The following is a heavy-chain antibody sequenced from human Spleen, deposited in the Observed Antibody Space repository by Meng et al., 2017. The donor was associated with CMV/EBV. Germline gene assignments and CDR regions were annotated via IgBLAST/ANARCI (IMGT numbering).Heavy chain of an antibody. D-gene: IGHD1-26*01. CDR2: TRNKANSYTT. CDR1: GFTFSDHY. CDR3: ARVRGSYFPEWPDY. J-gene: IGHJ4*02. Sequence: GESLKISCAASGFTFSDHYMDWVRQAPGKGLEWVGRTRNKANSYTTEYAVSVKGRFTISRDDSKNSLYLQMNSLKTEDTAVYYCARVRGSYFPEWPDYWGQGTLVTVSS. V-gene: IGHV3-72*01.